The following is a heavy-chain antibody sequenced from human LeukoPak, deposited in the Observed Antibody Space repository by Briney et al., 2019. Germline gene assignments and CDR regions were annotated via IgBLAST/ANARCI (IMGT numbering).Heavy chain of an antibody. V-gene: IGHV4-34*01. CDR3: ARVTDGNRQFDY. D-gene: IGHD2-15*01. CDR2: INHSGST. J-gene: IGHJ4*02. CDR1: GGSFSGYY. Sequence: TSSETLSLTCAVYGGSFSGYYWSWIRQPPGKGLEWIGEINHSGSTNYNPSPKSRVTISVDTSKNQFSLKLSSVTAADTAVYYCARVTDGNRQFDYWGQGTLVTVSS.